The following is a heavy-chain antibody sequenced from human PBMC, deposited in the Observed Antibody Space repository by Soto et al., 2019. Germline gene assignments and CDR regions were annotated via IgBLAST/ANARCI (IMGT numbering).Heavy chain of an antibody. CDR1: GFTFSSYG. V-gene: IGHV3-33*01. CDR3: ARDLADIVLVPAAYYYYGMDV. J-gene: IGHJ6*02. Sequence: GGSLRLSCAASGFTFSSYGMHWVRQAPGKGLEWVAVIWYDGSNKYYADSVKGRFTISRDNSKNTLYLQMNSLRAEDTAVYYCARDLADIVLVPAAYYYYGMDVWGQGTTVTVSS. D-gene: IGHD2-2*01. CDR2: IWYDGSNK.